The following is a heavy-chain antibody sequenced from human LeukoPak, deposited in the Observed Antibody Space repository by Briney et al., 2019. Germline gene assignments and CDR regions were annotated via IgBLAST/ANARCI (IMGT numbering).Heavy chain of an antibody. J-gene: IGHJ4*02. V-gene: IGHV4-61*01. Sequence: SETLSLTCSVSGGSVSSGNYYWSWIRQPPGKGLEWIGHVDYSGSTSHNPSLKRRVTISLDTSKNQFSLKVMYLTAADTAVYYCARGIRTGYGYWGQGTLVTVSS. CDR2: VDYSGST. D-gene: IGHD1-1*01. CDR3: ARGIRTGYGY. CDR1: GGSVSSGNYY.